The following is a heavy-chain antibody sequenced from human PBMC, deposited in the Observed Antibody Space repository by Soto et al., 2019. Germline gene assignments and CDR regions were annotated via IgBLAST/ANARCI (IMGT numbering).Heavy chain of an antibody. V-gene: IGHV3-23*01. CDR2: ISDSGGSA. D-gene: IGHD6-19*01. CDR3: AKVVTGNYYYYYGMDV. Sequence: GGSLRLSCAASGFRFRSYAMSWVRQAPGKGPEWVSSISDSGGSAYYRDSVKGRFSLSRDNSENTLHLQMNSLRAEDTAKYFCAKVVTGNYYYYYGMDVWGQGTTVTVSS. CDR1: GFRFRSYA. J-gene: IGHJ6*02.